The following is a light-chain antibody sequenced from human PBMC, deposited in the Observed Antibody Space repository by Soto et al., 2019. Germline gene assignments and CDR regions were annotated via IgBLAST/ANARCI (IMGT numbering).Light chain of an antibody. CDR1: QSVSSTY. CDR3: QQYGSFPLT. J-gene: IGKJ4*01. Sequence: EIVLTQSPGTLSLSPGDRGTLSCRASQSVSSTYLGWYQQKPGQAPRLLIYGASSRATGIPDRFSGSGSGTDFTLTISRLEPEDVAVYYCQQYGSFPLTFGGGTKVEIK. V-gene: IGKV3-20*01. CDR2: GAS.